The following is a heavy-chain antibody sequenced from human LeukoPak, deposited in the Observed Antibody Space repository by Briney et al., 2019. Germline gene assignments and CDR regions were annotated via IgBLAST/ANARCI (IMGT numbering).Heavy chain of an antibody. CDR1: GGTFSSYA. J-gene: IGHJ4*02. CDR2: ISGSGGST. V-gene: IGHV3-23*01. Sequence: ASVKVSCKASGGTFSSYAMSWVRQAPGKGLEWVSAISGSGGSTYYADSVKGRFTISRDNSKSTLYLQMNSLRAEDTAVYYCASRGVIIYWGQGTLVTVSS. D-gene: IGHD3-10*01. CDR3: ASRGVIIY.